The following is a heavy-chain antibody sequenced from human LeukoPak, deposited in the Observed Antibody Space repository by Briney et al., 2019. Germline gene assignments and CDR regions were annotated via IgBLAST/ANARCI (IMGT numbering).Heavy chain of an antibody. V-gene: IGHV4-59*01. D-gene: IGHD3-16*02. J-gene: IGHJ4*02. CDR1: GGSISRYY. Sequence: SETLSLTCTVSGGSISRYYWSWIRQPPGKGLEWIGYIYGRGSTNYNPSLKSRVTVSVDTSKNQFSLNLNSVTAADTAVYYCAREDVRGNNRPKGLFDYWGQGTLVTVSS. CDR3: AREDVRGNNRPKGLFDY. CDR2: IYGRGST.